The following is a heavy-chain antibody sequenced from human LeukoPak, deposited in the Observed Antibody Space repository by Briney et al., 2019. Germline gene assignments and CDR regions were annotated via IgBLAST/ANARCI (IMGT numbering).Heavy chain of an antibody. CDR2: IYSGGST. V-gene: IGHV3-53*01. CDR1: GFSVSGNY. Sequence: QAGGSLRLSCAASGFSVSGNYMSWVRQAPGKGLEWVSVIYSGGSTYYADSVKGRFTISRDNSKNTLYLQMNSLRAEDTAVYYCARGDFHYYYYMDVWGKGTTVTASS. J-gene: IGHJ6*03. CDR3: ARGDFHYYYYMDV. D-gene: IGHD2/OR15-2a*01.